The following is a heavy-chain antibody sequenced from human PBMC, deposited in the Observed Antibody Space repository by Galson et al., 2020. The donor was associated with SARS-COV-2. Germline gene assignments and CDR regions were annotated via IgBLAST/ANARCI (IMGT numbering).Heavy chain of an antibody. J-gene: IGHJ4*02. CDR2: INLGSSAR. Sequence: ASVKVSCRASGYSFSDYYMNWLRQAPGQRLEWIGRINLGSSARNYAPKFQGRVIMTRDKSLTTAYLEVTGLTFDDTAFYYCGRGVKTPSGYDPPVGQTDYWGQGTLVTVSS. D-gene: IGHD5-12*01. V-gene: IGHV1-2*06. CDR1: GYSFSDYY. CDR3: GRGVKTPSGYDPPVGQTDY.